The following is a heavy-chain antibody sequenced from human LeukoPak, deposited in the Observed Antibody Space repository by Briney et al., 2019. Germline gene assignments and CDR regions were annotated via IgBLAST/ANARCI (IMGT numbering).Heavy chain of an antibody. CDR1: GFTFGDFT. Sequence: AGGPLRLSCTTSGFTFGDFTMSWVRQAPGKGLEWLGYIYYTGTTNYNPFLKTRVTMSVDTSKNHFSLKLTSVTTADTAVYFCARGLPSYSSGWDAFDIWGQGTIVTVSS. J-gene: IGHJ3*02. D-gene: IGHD6-19*01. CDR2: IYYTGTT. V-gene: IGHV4-59*01. CDR3: ARGLPSYSSGWDAFDI.